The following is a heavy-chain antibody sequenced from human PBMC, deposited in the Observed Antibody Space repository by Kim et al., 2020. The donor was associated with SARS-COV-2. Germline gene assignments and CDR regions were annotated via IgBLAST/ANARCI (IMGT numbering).Heavy chain of an antibody. J-gene: IGHJ2*01. D-gene: IGHD6-6*01. V-gene: IGHV3-9*01. CDR3: AKGSSSSTLTWWFDL. CDR2: ISWNSGSI. Sequence: GGSLRLSCAASGFTFDDYAMHWVRQAPGKGLEWVSGISWNSGSIGYADSVKGRFTISRDNAKNSLYLQMNSLRAEDTALYYCAKGSSSSTLTWWFDLWGRGTLVTVSS. CDR1: GFTFDDYA.